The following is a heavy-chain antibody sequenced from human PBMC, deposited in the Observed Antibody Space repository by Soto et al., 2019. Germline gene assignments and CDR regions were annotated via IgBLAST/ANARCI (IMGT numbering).Heavy chain of an antibody. Sequence: GGSLRLSCAASGFTFSNYALSWVRQAPGKGLEWVSAISGSGGNTHYADSVKGRFTVSRDNSKSTLYLQMNSLRAEDTAVYYCAKDRAVAGPYYYYVMDGWGQGTTVTVSS. D-gene: IGHD6-19*01. CDR1: GFTFSNYA. J-gene: IGHJ6*02. V-gene: IGHV3-23*01. CDR3: AKDRAVAGPYYYYVMDG. CDR2: ISGSGGNT.